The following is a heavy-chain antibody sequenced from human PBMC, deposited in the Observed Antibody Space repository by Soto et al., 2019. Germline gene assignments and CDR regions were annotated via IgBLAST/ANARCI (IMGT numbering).Heavy chain of an antibody. CDR1: GFTFTSYA. V-gene: IGHV3-23*01. J-gene: IGHJ5*02. D-gene: IGHD6-13*01. CDR2: ISYSGHTT. CDR3: AKGAPLLAAGTWWFDP. Sequence: LRLSCAASGFTFTSYAMNWVRQAPGQGLAWVSTISYSGHTTYYADSVKGRFTISRDNSNNTLYLQMDSLRGEDTAVYYCAKGAPLLAAGTWWFDPWGQGTLVTVSS.